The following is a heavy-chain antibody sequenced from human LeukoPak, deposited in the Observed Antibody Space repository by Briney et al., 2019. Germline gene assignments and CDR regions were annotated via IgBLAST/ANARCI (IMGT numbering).Heavy chain of an antibody. CDR1: GGSISSYY. V-gene: IGHV4-59*08. J-gene: IGHJ4*02. D-gene: IGHD6-6*01. CDR3: ARPTYSSSSAYFFDY. Sequence: SETLSLTCTVSGGSISSYYWSWIRQPPGKGLEWIGYIYYSGSTNYNPSLKSRVTISVDTSKNQFSLKLSSVTAADTAVYYCARPTYSSSSAYFFDYWGQGTLVTVSS. CDR2: IYYSGST.